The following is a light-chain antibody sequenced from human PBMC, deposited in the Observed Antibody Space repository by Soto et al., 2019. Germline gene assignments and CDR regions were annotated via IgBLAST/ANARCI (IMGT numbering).Light chain of an antibody. CDR3: QHYNSYSEA. Sequence: DIEMTQFPSTLSAFVVDIVTITFRAGQSISTSLAWYQQKAGKAPKLLIYKASTLKSGVPSRFSGSGSGTEFTLTISSLQPDDFEPYYCQHYNSYSEAFGQGTKVDIK. V-gene: IGKV1-5*03. CDR2: KAS. J-gene: IGKJ1*01. CDR1: QSISTS.